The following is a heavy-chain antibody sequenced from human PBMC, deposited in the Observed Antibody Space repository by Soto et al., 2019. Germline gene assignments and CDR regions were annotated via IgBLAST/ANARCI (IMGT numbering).Heavy chain of an antibody. CDR1: GFTFSSYA. D-gene: IGHD4-17*01. V-gene: IGHV3-30-3*01. CDR3: ARDRTTVVLYGMDV. Sequence: GGSLRLSCAASGFTFSSYAMHWVRQAPGKGLEWVAVISYDGSNKYYADSVKGRFTISRDNSKNTLYLQMNGLRAEDTAVYYCARDRTTVVLYGMDVWGQGTTVTVSS. CDR2: ISYDGSNK. J-gene: IGHJ6*02.